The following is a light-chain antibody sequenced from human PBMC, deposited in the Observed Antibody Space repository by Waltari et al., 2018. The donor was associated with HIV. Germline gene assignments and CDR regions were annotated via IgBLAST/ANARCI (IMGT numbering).Light chain of an antibody. CDR1: NMGRKS. Sequence: SYVLTQAPSVSVAPGQTARITCGGKNMGRKSGHWYQQRSGQAPVLVVYYDSARPSGIPERFSGSNSGNTATLTLSRVEAGDEADYYCQVWDGSSEHPGPVFGGGTQLTVL. CDR3: QVWDGSSEHPGPV. V-gene: IGLV3-21*02. J-gene: IGLJ7*01. CDR2: YDS.